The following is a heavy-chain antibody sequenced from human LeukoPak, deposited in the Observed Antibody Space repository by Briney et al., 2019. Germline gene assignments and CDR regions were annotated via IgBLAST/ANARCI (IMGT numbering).Heavy chain of an antibody. J-gene: IGHJ3*02. Sequence: ASVKVSCKASGYTFTSYYMHWVRRAPGQGLEWMGVINPSGGSTSYAQKFQGRVTMTRDMSTSTVYMELRSLRSDDTAVYYCARGFTHRMYYSAGGDAFDIWGQGTMVTVSS. V-gene: IGHV1-46*01. D-gene: IGHD3-10*01. CDR2: INPSGGST. CDR3: ARGFTHRMYYSAGGDAFDI. CDR1: GYTFTSYY.